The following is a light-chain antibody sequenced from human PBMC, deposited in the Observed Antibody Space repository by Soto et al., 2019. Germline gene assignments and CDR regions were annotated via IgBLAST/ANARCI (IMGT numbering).Light chain of an antibody. CDR3: GTWESYLSVGV. CDR1: GSNIGSNS. J-gene: IGLJ2*01. CDR2: DNN. Sequence: QSVLTQPPSVSAAPGQTVTISFSGRGSNIGSNSVSWYQQVPGTAPKLLLYDNNKRPSGIPDRFSGSKSGTSATLGITGLQTADEADYYCGTWESYLSVGVFGGGTKLTVL. V-gene: IGLV1-51*01.